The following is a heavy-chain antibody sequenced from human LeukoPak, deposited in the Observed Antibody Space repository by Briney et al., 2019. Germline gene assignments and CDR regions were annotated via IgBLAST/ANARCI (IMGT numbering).Heavy chain of an antibody. Sequence: PGGSLRLSCAASGFHFSAHGVNWIRQAPGKGLEWVSGISPSGDITYYADSVMGRFTISRDTRKTTVSLQMNSLRAEDTAFYYCVRDLDWGAFDVWGQGRMVTVSS. D-gene: IGHD3/OR15-3a*01. CDR1: GFHFSAHG. J-gene: IGHJ3*01. CDR3: VRDLDWGAFDV. V-gene: IGHV3-23*01. CDR2: ISPSGDIT.